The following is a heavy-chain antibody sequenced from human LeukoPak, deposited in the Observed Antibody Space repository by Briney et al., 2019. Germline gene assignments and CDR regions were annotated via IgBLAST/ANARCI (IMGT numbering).Heavy chain of an antibody. CDR2: IYTRGSS. CDR1: VGSINSFY. Sequence: SETLSLTCTVSVGSINSFYWRWIRQPAGKGLEWIGRIYTRGSSNYNPSLKSRVTMSVDTSKKQFSLRLTSVTAADTAVYYCARAAYGDYRYYYFYLDVWGKGTTVTVSS. V-gene: IGHV4-4*07. J-gene: IGHJ6*03. D-gene: IGHD4-17*01. CDR3: ARAAYGDYRYYYFYLDV.